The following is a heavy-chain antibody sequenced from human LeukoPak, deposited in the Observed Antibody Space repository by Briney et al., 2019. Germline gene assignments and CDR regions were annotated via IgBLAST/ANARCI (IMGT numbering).Heavy chain of an antibody. D-gene: IGHD3-10*02. J-gene: IGHJ3*02. V-gene: IGHV3-9*03. Sequence: GGSLRLSCAASGFTFDDYAMHWVRQAPGKGLEWVSGISWNSGSIGYADSVKGRFTITRDNAKNSLYLQMNSLRAEDMALYYCAKGTMSSDDAFDIWGQGTMVTVSS. CDR3: AKGTMSSDDAFDI. CDR1: GFTFDDYA. CDR2: ISWNSGSI.